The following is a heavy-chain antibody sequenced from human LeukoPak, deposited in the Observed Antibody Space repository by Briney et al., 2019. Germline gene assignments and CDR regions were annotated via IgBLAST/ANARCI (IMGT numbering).Heavy chain of an antibody. V-gene: IGHV4-38-2*01. J-gene: IGHJ4*02. CDR2: IYHSGSP. CDR1: GYSISSGYY. D-gene: IGHD3-3*01. CDR3: ASSFFWSGYYFDY. Sequence: SETLSLTCAVSGYSISSGYYWGWIRQPPGKGLEWIGSIYHSGSPYYNPSLKSRVTISLDTSKNQFSLKLSSVTAADTAVYFCASSFFWSGYYFDYWGQGTLVTVSS.